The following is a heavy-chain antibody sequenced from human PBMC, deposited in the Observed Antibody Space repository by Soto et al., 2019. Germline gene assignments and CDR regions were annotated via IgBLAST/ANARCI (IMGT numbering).Heavy chain of an antibody. D-gene: IGHD3-10*01. J-gene: IGHJ4*02. CDR3: ARDVRILLTGSGVDY. CDR1: GYTFTSYG. Sequence: ASVKVSCKASGYTFTSYGISWVRQAPGQGLEWMGWISAYNGNTNYAQKLQGRVTMTTDTSTSTAYMELRSLRSDDTAVYYCARDVRILLTGSGVDYWGQGTLVTVSS. V-gene: IGHV1-18*01. CDR2: ISAYNGNT.